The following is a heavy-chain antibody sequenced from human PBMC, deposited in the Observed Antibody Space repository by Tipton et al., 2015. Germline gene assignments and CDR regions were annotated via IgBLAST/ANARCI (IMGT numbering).Heavy chain of an antibody. CDR3: ATGDEKHPRWFDL. J-gene: IGHJ5*02. V-gene: IGHV4-59*01. CDR2: IYFTGST. Sequence: GLVKPSETLSLTCTVSGGSISTYSWNWLRQPPGKGLEWIGYIYFTGSTIYNPSLKSRLTISIDTSNNQFSLKLSSVTAADTAVYYCATGDEKHPRWFDLWGQGTLVTVSS. CDR1: GGSISTYS.